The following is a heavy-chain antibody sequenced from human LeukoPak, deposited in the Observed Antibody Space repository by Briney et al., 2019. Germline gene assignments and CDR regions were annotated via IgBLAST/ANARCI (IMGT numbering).Heavy chain of an antibody. CDR1: GGSISSGSYY. Sequence: PSGTLSLTCTVSGGSISSGSYYWSWIRQPAGKGLEWIGRIYSSGSTNYNPSLKSRVTISLDTSKNQFSLQLNSVTPDDTAVYYCAREPLCSGGACYSSKYMDAWGKGTTVTVSS. CDR3: AREPLCSGGACYSSKYMDA. D-gene: IGHD2-15*01. J-gene: IGHJ6*03. CDR2: IYSSGST. V-gene: IGHV4-61*02.